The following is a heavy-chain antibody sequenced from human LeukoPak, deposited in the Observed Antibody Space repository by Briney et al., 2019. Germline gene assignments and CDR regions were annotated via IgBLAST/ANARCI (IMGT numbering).Heavy chain of an antibody. Sequence: PGGSLRLSCAASGFTFSSYAMHWVRQAPGKGLEWVAVISYDGSNKYYADSVKGRFTISRDNSKNTLYLQMTSLRAEDTAVYFCARVLSHGTYDYWGQGTLVTVSS. V-gene: IGHV3-30-3*01. CDR2: ISYDGSNK. J-gene: IGHJ4*02. D-gene: IGHD2/OR15-2a*01. CDR1: GFTFSSYA. CDR3: ARVLSHGTYDY.